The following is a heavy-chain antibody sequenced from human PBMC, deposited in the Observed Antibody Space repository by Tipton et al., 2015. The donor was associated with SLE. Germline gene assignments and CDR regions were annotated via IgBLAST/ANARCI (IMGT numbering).Heavy chain of an antibody. CDR3: ARTSGNFPFDY. J-gene: IGHJ4*02. D-gene: IGHD1-26*01. CDR1: GGSISGYY. V-gene: IGHV4-59*08. Sequence: TLSLTCTVSGGSISGYYWSWIRQPPGKGLEWIAYICYSGTTNYNPSLKSRVTISLDTSKSQFSLKLSSVTAADTAVYYCARTSGNFPFDYWGQGNLVTVSP. CDR2: ICYSGTT.